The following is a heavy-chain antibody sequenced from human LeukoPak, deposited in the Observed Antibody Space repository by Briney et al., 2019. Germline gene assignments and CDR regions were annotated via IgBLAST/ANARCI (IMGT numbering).Heavy chain of an antibody. CDR1: GFTFSDYY. D-gene: IGHD3-10*01. CDR3: AREGNYGSGSYYYYYYYMDV. J-gene: IGHJ6*03. Sequence: GGSLRLSCAASGFTFSDYYMSWIRQAPGKGLEWVSYISSSGSTIYYADSVKGRFTISRDNAKNSLYLQMNSLRAKDTAVYYCAREGNYGSGSYYYYYYYMDVWGKGTTVTVSS. CDR2: ISSSGSTI. V-gene: IGHV3-11*01.